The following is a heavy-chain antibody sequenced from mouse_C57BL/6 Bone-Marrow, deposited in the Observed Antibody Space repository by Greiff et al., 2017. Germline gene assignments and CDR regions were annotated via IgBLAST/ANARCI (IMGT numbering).Heavy chain of an antibody. V-gene: IGHV1-15*01. CDR1: GYTFTDYE. CDR3: TRAEATTDY. Sequence: VQGVESGAELVRPGASVTLSCKASGYTFTDYEMHWVKQTPVHGLEWIGAIDPEPGGTAYNQKFKGKAILTADKSSSTAYMELRSLTSEDSAVYYCTRAEATTDYWGQGTTLTVSS. D-gene: IGHD2-12*01. CDR2: IDPEPGGT. J-gene: IGHJ2*01.